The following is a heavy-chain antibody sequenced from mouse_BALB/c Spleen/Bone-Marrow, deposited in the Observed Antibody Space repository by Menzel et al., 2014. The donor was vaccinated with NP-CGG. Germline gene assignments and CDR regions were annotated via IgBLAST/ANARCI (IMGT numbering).Heavy chain of an antibody. V-gene: IGHV14-4*02. Sequence: EVKLQESGAELVRSGASVKLSCTASGFNIKDYYMHWVKQRPEQGLEWIGWIDPENGDTEYAPKFQGKATMTADTSSNTAYLQLTSLSSEDTAVYCCNRYDWYFDVWGAGTPVTVSS. CDR2: IDPENGDT. CDR3: NRYDWYFDV. J-gene: IGHJ1*01. D-gene: IGHD2-14*01. CDR1: GFNIKDYY.